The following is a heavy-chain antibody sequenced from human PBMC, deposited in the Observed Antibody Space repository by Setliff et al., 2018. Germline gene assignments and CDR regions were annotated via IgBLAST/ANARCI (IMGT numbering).Heavy chain of an antibody. Sequence: SETLSLTCTVSGASINSHYWSWIRQPPGKGLEWIGLFFYSGDSRYNPSLKSRVTMSVDASRNQFSLKLSSVTTADTAIYYCARDRSYYASGSFTKWFDYWGQGTLVTVSS. CDR2: FFYSGDS. J-gene: IGHJ4*02. CDR3: ARDRSYYASGSFTKWFDY. V-gene: IGHV4-59*11. CDR1: GASINSHY. D-gene: IGHD3-10*01.